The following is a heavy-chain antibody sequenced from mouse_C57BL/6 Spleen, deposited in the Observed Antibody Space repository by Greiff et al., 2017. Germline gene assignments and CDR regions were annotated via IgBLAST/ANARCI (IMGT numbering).Heavy chain of an antibody. CDR3: ARGHYYGSSGFAY. Sequence: VQLQQSGPELVKPGASVKIPCKASGYTFTDYNMDWVKQSHGKSLEWIGDINPNNGGTIYNQKFKGKATLTVDKSSSTAYMELRSLTSEDTAVYYCARGHYYGSSGFAYWGQGTLVTVSA. V-gene: IGHV1-18*01. CDR1: GYTFTDYN. J-gene: IGHJ3*01. CDR2: INPNNGGT. D-gene: IGHD1-1*01.